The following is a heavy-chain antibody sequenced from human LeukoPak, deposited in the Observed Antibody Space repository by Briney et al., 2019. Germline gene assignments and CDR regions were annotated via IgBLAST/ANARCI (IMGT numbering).Heavy chain of an antibody. CDR3: ASTYGGNSAYY. J-gene: IGHJ4*02. CDR2: IYSST. Sequence: PGGSLRLSCAVSGFTVSSNYMNWVRQAPGKGLEWVSVIYSSTYYADSVKGRFTVSRDNSKNTLYLQMNSLRAEDTAVYYCASTYGGNSAYYWGQGTLVTVSS. V-gene: IGHV3-66*01. CDR1: GFTVSSNY. D-gene: IGHD4-23*01.